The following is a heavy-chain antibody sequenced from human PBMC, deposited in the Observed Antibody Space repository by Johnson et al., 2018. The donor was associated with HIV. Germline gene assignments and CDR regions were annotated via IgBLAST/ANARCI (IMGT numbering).Heavy chain of an antibody. CDR2: ISGSGGST. J-gene: IGHJ3*02. CDR1: RLTLSDSY. D-gene: IGHD6-13*01. Sequence: VQLVESGGGVVRPGGSLRLSCVASRLTLSDSYMSWIRQAPGKGLEWVSYISGSGGSTDYADSVKGRFTISRDNARNYLYLQMNRLRAEDTAVYYCARVEGGSSSNAFDIWGQGTMVTVSS. V-gene: IGHV3-11*04. CDR3: ARVEGGSSSNAFDI.